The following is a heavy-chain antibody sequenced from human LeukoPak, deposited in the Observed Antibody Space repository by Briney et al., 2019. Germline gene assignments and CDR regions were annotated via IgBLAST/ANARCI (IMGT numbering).Heavy chain of an antibody. CDR2: ISSDSSYI. CDR3: ARDPNVLGITPYYFDF. D-gene: IGHD3-10*02. Sequence: GGSLRLSCAASGFTFSDSYMTWIRQAPGKGLEWVASISSDSSYIDYADSVKGRFTISRDNAKNSLFLKTDTLRGDDTGIYYCARDPNVLGITPYYFDFWGQGTLVTVSS. V-gene: IGHV3-11*06. J-gene: IGHJ4*02. CDR1: GFTFSDSY.